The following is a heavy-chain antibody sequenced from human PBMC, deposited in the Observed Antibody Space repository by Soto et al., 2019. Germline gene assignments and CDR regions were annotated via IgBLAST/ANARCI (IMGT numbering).Heavy chain of an antibody. CDR1: GGSITSGGYY. Sequence: SETLSLTCTVSGGSITSGGYYWSWIRQHRGTGLECIGYIYYSGSTYYNPSLKSRVSISLDPSKNHFSLWLSSVTAADTAVYYCATGNAWGVLLAYGGQGTLVTVSS. CDR2: IYYSGST. D-gene: IGHD3-16*01. V-gene: IGHV4-31*03. CDR3: ATGNAWGVLLAY. J-gene: IGHJ4*02.